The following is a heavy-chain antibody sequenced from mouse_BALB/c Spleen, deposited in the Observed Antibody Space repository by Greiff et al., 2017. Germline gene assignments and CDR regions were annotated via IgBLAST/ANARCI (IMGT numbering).Heavy chain of an antibody. D-gene: IGHD2-2*01. CDR2: ISSGSSTI. V-gene: IGHV5-17*02. CDR1: GFTFSSFG. Sequence: EVKLMESGGGLVQPGGSRKLSCAASGFTFSSFGMHWVRQAPEKGLEWVAYISSGSSTIYYADTVKGRFTISRDNPTNTLFLQMTSLRSEDTAMYYCARREGGYDVAWFADWGQGTLVTVSA. J-gene: IGHJ3*01. CDR3: ARREGGYDVAWFAD.